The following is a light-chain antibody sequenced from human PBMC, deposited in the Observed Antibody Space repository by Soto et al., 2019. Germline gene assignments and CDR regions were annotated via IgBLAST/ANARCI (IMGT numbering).Light chain of an antibody. CDR2: AAY. V-gene: IGKV1-27*01. J-gene: IGKJ4*01. Sequence: DIQMTQAPSSLSASVGDRVTITCRARQDISTYLAWYQQKPGKVPKLLISAAYTFQSGVPSRFSGSGSGTDFTLTISSLQPEDVATYYCQKYNNAPLTFGGGTKVEIK. CDR3: QKYNNAPLT. CDR1: QDISTY.